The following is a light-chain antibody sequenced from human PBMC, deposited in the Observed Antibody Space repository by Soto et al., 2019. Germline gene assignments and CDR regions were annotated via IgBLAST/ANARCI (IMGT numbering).Light chain of an antibody. CDR2: DVS. J-gene: IGLJ1*01. CDR1: SSDVGSYDL. V-gene: IGLV2-23*02. CDR3: CSYVGRNTYV. Sequence: QSALTQPASVSGSPGQSITISCTGTSSDVGSYDLVSWYQHHSGKAPKLIIFDVSKRPSGVPNRFSGSKSGNTASLTISGLRAEDEADYYCCSYVGRNTYVFGTGTKVTVL.